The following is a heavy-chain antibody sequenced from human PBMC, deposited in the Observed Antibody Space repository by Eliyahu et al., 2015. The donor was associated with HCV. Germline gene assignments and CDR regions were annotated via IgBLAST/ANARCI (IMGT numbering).Heavy chain of an antibody. Sequence: QVQLEQSGAEVKKPGSSVKVSCKASGGTFRTLSINWVRQAPGQGLGWMGRILPVFGSSNYAQKFQGRVSITADESTATAYLELNSLTSDDTAIFYCATVRASVTHRAEYFQHWGQGTLVTVS. CDR2: ILPVFGSS. CDR1: GGTFRTLS. J-gene: IGHJ1*01. V-gene: IGHV1-69*01. CDR3: ATVRASVTHRAEYFQH. D-gene: IGHD5/OR15-5a*01.